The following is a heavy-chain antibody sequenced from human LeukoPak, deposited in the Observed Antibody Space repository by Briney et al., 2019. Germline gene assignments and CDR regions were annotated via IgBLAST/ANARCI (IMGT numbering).Heavy chain of an antibody. Sequence: PSQTLSLTCTVSGGSISSYYWSWIRQPPGKGLEWIGYIYYSGSTNYNPSLMSRVTVSVDKSKNQFSLKMSSMAAADTAVYYCARVLRWGGSYPFDYWGQGTLVTVSS. CDR1: GGSISSYY. J-gene: IGHJ4*02. D-gene: IGHD1-26*01. CDR2: IYYSGST. V-gene: IGHV4-59*12. CDR3: ARVLRWGGSYPFDY.